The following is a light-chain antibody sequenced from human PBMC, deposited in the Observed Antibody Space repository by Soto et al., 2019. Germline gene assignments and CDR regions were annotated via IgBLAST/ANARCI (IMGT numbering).Light chain of an antibody. CDR3: QQYGSSPRT. V-gene: IGKV3-20*01. J-gene: IGKJ1*01. CDR1: QTVTSRN. CDR2: GAS. Sequence: EMVLTQSPGTLSLSPGERATLSCRASQTVTSRNLAWYQQKPGQAPRLLIYGASRRATGIPDRFSGSGSGTDFTLTISRLEPEDCAVFYCQQYGSSPRTFGQGTKVEIK.